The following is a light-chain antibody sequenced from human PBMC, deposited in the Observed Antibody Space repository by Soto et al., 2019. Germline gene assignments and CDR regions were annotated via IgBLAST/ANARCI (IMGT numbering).Light chain of an antibody. V-gene: IGLV2-23*02. CDR1: SSDVGSYNNL. CDR2: EVN. Sequence: QSVLTQPASVSGSPGQSITISCTGTSSDVGSYNNLVSWYQQHPGKAPKAMIYEVNKRPSGVSNRFSGSKSGNTASLTISGLQAEDEADYYCCSYTHGNTFFGSGTKVPVL. J-gene: IGLJ6*01. CDR3: CSYTHGNTF.